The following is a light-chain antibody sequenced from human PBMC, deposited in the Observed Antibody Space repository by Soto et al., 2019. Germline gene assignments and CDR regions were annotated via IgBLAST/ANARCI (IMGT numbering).Light chain of an antibody. CDR2: EAS. Sequence: EIVLTQSPATLSLSPGERAPLSCRASQTVSSSLAWYQQKPGQAPRLLIYEASNRATGIPARFSGGGSGTDFTLTISNLEPEDFAVYYCQQRSDWPWTFGQGTKVDIK. J-gene: IGKJ1*01. CDR1: QTVSSS. CDR3: QQRSDWPWT. V-gene: IGKV3-11*01.